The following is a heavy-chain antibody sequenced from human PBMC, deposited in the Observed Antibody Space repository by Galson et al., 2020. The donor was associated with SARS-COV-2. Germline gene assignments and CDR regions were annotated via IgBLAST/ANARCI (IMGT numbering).Heavy chain of an antibody. D-gene: IGHD6-6*01. V-gene: IGHV1-18*01. CDR2: ISAYNGNT. CDR3: ARDFNSSSSYYYCGMDV. CDR1: GYTFTSYG. J-gene: IGHJ6*02. Sequence: ASVKVSCKASGYTFTSYGISWVRQAPGQGLEWMGWISAYNGNTNYAKELQGRVTMTTDTSTSTAYMELRSLRSDDTAVYYCARDFNSSSSYYYCGMDVWGQGTTVTGSS.